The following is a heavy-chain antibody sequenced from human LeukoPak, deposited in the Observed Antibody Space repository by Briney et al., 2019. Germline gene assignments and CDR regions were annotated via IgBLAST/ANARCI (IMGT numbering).Heavy chain of an antibody. D-gene: IGHD2-15*01. CDR1: GGSFSGYY. J-gene: IGHJ4*02. CDR3: ARANCSGGSCPIQLDY. Sequence: SETLSLTCAVYGGSFSGYYWSWIRQPPGKGLEWIGEINHSGSTNYNPSLKSRVTISVDTSKNQFSLKLSSVTAADTAVYYCARANCSGGSCPIQLDYWGQGTLVTVSS. CDR2: INHSGST. V-gene: IGHV4-34*01.